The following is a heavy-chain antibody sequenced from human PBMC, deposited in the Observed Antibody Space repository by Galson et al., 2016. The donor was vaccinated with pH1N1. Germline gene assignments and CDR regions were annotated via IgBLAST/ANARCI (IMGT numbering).Heavy chain of an antibody. D-gene: IGHD4-17*01. CDR2: IKEDGSAK. Sequence: SLRLSCAASGFSFSSHWLSWVRQAPGKGLEWVAQIKEDGSAKYYVDSVKGRFTISRDSSMTTVHLQMISVTVEDTAVYFCARDESGYGDSFPDVFDIWGQGTMVTVSS. CDR1: GFSFSSHW. V-gene: IGHV3-7*01. J-gene: IGHJ3*02. CDR3: ARDESGYGDSFPDVFDI.